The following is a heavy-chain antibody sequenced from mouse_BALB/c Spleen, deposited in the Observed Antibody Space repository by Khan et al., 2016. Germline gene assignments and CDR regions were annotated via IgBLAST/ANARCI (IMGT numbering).Heavy chain of an antibody. CDR2: IHYSGRT. Sequence: EVQLQESGPDLVKPSQSLSLTCTVTGYSITSGYSWHWIRQFPGNKLEWMGNIHYSGRTNYNPSLKSRITITRDTSKNQFFLQLNSLNTEDTATYYCARWNVDHFDNWGQGTTLTVSS. CDR3: ARWNVDHFDN. CDR1: GYSITSGYS. V-gene: IGHV3-1*02. J-gene: IGHJ2*01.